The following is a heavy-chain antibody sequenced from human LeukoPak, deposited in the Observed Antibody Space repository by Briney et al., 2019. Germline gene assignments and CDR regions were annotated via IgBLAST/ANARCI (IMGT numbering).Heavy chain of an antibody. CDR3: ARGPIFGVVITTNWFDP. CDR1: GGTFSSYT. CDR2: IIPILGIA. D-gene: IGHD3-3*01. J-gene: IGHJ5*02. V-gene: IGHV1-69*02. Sequence: SVKVSCKASGGTFSSYTISWVRQAPGQGLEWMGRIIPILGIANYAQKFQGRVTITADKSTSTAYMELSSLRSEDTAVYYCARGPIFGVVITTNWFDPWGKGTLVTVSS.